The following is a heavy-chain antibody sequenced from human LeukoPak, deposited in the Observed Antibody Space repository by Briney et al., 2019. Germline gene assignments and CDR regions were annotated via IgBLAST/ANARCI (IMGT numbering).Heavy chain of an antibody. Sequence: ASVKVSCKTSGYTFSAYDVTWVRQAPGQGLEWMGWMNPNSGNTGSAQKFWGRVTMTSNASISPAYMELHRLTSEDTAVYYCARGVRNQLLSEYWGQGTLITVSS. CDR2: MNPNSGNT. CDR1: GYTFSAYD. CDR3: ARGVRNQLLSEY. D-gene: IGHD2-2*01. J-gene: IGHJ4*02. V-gene: IGHV1-8*01.